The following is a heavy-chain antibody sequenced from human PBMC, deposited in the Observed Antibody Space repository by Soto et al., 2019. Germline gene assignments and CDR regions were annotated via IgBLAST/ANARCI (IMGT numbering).Heavy chain of an antibody. Sequence: EVQLVESGGGLVKPGGSLRLSCAASGFTFSNAWMNWVRQAPGKGLEWVGHIKSKTDGGTTDYAAPVKGRFTISRDDSKNTLYLQMNSLKTEDTAVYYCTTDSFTGSGSYDYWGQGTLVTVSS. D-gene: IGHD1-26*01. CDR2: IKSKTDGGTT. CDR3: TTDSFTGSGSYDY. V-gene: IGHV3-15*07. J-gene: IGHJ4*02. CDR1: GFTFSNAW.